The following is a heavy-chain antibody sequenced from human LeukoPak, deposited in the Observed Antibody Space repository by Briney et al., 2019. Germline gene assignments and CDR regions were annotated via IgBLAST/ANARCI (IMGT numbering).Heavy chain of an antibody. D-gene: IGHD3-10*02. CDR2: ISSSGSTI. Sequence: GGTLRLSCEASGFTFTRYGMSWVRQAPGKGLEWVSYISSSGSTIYYADSVKGRFTISRDNAKNSLYLQMNSLRAEDTAVYYCAELGITMIGGVWGKGTTVTISS. V-gene: IGHV3-48*03. CDR3: AELGITMIGGV. CDR1: GFTFTRYG. J-gene: IGHJ6*04.